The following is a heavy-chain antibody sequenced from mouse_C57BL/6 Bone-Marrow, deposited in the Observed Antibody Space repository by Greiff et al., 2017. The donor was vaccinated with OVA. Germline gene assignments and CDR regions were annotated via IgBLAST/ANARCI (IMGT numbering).Heavy chain of an antibody. CDR2: IRSGGSYT. J-gene: IGHJ4*01. D-gene: IGHD1-1*01. CDR3: AGRNYGSRYYAMDY. V-gene: IGHV5-6*01. CDR1: GFTFSSYG. Sequence: EVQLVESGGDLVKPGGSLKLSCAASGFTFSSYGMSWVRQTPDKRLEWVATIRSGGSYTYYPDSVKGRFTISRDNAKTTLYLQMSSLKSEDTAMYYCAGRNYGSRYYAMDYWGQGTSVTVSS.